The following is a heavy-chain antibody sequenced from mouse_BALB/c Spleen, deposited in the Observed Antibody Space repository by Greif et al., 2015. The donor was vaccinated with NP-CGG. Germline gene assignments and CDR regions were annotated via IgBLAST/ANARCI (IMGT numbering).Heavy chain of an antibody. V-gene: IGHV1-62-2*01. CDR3: ARHEALYYDYAWFAY. CDR1: GYTFTEYI. Sequence: VQLQQSGAGLVKPGASVKLSCKASGYTFTEYIIHWVKQRSGQGLEWIGWFYPGSGSIKYNEKFKDKATLTADKSSSTAYMELSRLTSGDSAVYFCARHEALYYDYAWFAYWGQGTLVTVSA. J-gene: IGHJ3*01. D-gene: IGHD2-4*01. CDR2: FYPGSGSI.